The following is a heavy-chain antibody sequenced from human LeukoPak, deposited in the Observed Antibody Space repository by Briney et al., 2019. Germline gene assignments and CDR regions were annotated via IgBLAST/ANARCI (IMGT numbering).Heavy chain of an antibody. CDR3: AREREPPGYYYDSSGYYQGYFDY. D-gene: IGHD3-22*01. J-gene: IGHJ4*02. CDR2: IIPIFGTA. Sequence: SSVKVSCKASGGTFSSYAISWVRQAPGQGLEWMGGIIPIFGTANCAQKFQGRVTITADESTSTAYMELSSLRSEDTAVYYCAREREPPGYYYDSSGYYQGYFDYWGQGTLVTVSS. V-gene: IGHV1-69*01. CDR1: GGTFSSYA.